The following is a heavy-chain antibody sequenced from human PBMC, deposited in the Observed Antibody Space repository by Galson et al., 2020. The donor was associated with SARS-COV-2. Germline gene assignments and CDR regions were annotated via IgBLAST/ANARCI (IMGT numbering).Heavy chain of an antibody. CDR3: ARVISGDYIDY. D-gene: IGHD2-8*02. CDR1: GFTVSYNY. CDR2: IYSDGST. J-gene: IGHJ4*02. V-gene: IGHV3-53*01. Sequence: GESLKISCAASGFTVSYNYMTWVRQAPGKGLEWVSLIYSDGSTYYADSVKGRFTISRDNSKNTLYLQINSLRAEDTAVYYCARVISGDYIDYWGQGTLVTVSS.